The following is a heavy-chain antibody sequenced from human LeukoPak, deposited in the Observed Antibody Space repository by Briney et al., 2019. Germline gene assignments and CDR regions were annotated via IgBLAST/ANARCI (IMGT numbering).Heavy chain of an antibody. V-gene: IGHV4-61*02. J-gene: IGHJ3*02. CDR1: GGSISSGSYY. D-gene: IGHD2-21*01. CDR3: ARSKSCGGDCYAFDI. Sequence: SETLSLTCTDSGGSISSGSYYWSWIRQPTGKGLEWIGRIYISGSTSYNPSLKSRVTISVDTSKNQFSLKLSSVTAADTAVYYCARSKSCGGDCYAFDIWGQGTMVTVSS. CDR2: IYISGST.